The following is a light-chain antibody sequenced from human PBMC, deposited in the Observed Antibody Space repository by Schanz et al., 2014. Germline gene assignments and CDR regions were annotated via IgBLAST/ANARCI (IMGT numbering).Light chain of an antibody. CDR3: CSYAGSYSYV. V-gene: IGLV2-11*01. CDR1: SSDVGGYNS. Sequence: QSALTQPRSVSGSPGQSVTISCTGTSSDVGGYNSVSWYQQHPGKAPKLMIYDVTNRPSGVTDRFSGSKSGNTASLTITGLQAEDQAAYYCCSYAGSYSYVFGTGTKLT. CDR2: DVT. J-gene: IGLJ1*01.